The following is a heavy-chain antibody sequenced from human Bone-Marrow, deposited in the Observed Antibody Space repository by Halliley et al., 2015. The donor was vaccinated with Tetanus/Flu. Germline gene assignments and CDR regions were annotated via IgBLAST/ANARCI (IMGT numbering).Heavy chain of an antibody. CDR3: ARDVPGLDV. J-gene: IGHJ6*02. V-gene: IGHV3-13*01. CDR2: ITTDGDT. Sequence: TGKGLGWVSAITTDGDTYYPGSVKGRFTISRENAKNSLFLQMNSLRAEDTAVYYCARDVPGLDVWGQGTTVTVSS. D-gene: IGHD6-6*01.